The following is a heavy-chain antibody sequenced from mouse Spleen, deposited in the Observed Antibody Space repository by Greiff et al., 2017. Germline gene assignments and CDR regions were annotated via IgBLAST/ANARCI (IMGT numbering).Heavy chain of an antibody. Sequence: EVQLVESGGGLVKRGGSLKLSCAASGFTFSSYYMSWVRQTPEKRLEWVATISSGGGSTYYPDSVKGRFTISRDNAKNTLYLQMSSLNSEDTAVYYCAREGITTFAYWGQGTLVTVSA. CDR2: ISSGGGST. J-gene: IGHJ3*01. CDR1: GFTFSSYY. D-gene: IGHD1-1*01. CDR3: AREGITTFAY. V-gene: IGHV5-12-1*01.